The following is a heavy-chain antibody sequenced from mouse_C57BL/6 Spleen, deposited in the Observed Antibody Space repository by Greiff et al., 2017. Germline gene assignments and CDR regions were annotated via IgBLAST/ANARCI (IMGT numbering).Heavy chain of an antibody. V-gene: IGHV2-3*01. CDR3: AKPAGYDYDEGAWFAY. CDR1: GFSLTSYG. D-gene: IGHD2-4*01. CDR2: IWGDGST. J-gene: IGHJ3*01. Sequence: VQGVESGPGLVAPSQSLSITCTVSGFSLTSYGVSWVRQPPGKGLEWLGVIWGDGSTNYHSALISRLSISKDNSKSQVFLKLTSLQADDTATYYCAKPAGYDYDEGAWFAYWGQGTLVTVSA.